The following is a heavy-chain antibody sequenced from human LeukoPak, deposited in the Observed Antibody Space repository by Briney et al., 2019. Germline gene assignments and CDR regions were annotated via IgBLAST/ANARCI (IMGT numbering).Heavy chain of an antibody. Sequence: PGGSLRLSCAASGFTFCSDAIGCGRQAPGKGLEWVSAISGSGGSTYYADSVKGRFTISRDNSKNTLYLQMNSLRAEDTAVYYCAKVWQLVLDYWGQGTLVTVSS. V-gene: IGHV3-23*01. CDR1: GFTFCSDA. CDR3: AKVWQLVLDY. D-gene: IGHD6-6*01. J-gene: IGHJ4*02. CDR2: ISGSGGST.